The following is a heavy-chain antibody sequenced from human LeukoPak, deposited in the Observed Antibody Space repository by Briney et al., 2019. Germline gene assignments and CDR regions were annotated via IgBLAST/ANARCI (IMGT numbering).Heavy chain of an antibody. CDR3: ARDQGGGWYFDV. D-gene: IGHD1-26*01. Sequence: GGSLRLSCAASGFTFSSYWMHWVRQAPGKGLVWVSRINSDESSTSYAGSVKGRFTISRDNAKNTLYLQMNSLRGRGTGVYYRARDQGGGWYFDVWGRGTLVTVSS. J-gene: IGHJ2*01. V-gene: IGHV3-74*01. CDR1: GFTFSSYW. CDR2: INSDESST.